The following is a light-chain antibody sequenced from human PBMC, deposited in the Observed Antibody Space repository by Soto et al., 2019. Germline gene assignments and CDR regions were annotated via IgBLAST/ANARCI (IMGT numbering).Light chain of an antibody. V-gene: IGKV3-20*01. Sequence: EIVLTQSPGTLSLSPGERATLSFRASQSVSSSSLAWYQQNPGQAPRLLIYEASSRATGIPDRFSGSGSGTDFTLTISRLEPEDFAVYYCQQYRTFGQGTKVDI. CDR2: EAS. CDR1: QSVSSSS. CDR3: QQYRT. J-gene: IGKJ1*01.